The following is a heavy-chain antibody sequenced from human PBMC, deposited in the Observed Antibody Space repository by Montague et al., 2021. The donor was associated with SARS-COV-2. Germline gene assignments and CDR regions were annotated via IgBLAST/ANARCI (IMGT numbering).Heavy chain of an antibody. Sequence: SETLSLTCTASGGSISSNNYSWIWQPQRPGLERIGYVYYNCSTNXNSSRKSRVTISVDTSKNQFSLKVRSVTAADTAVYYCAREDYYDSTGYYDYWGQGTLVTVSS. J-gene: IGHJ4*01. V-gene: IGHV4-59*01. CDR2: VYYNCST. CDR3: AREDYYDSTGYYDY. CDR1: GGSISSNN. D-gene: IGHD3-22*01.